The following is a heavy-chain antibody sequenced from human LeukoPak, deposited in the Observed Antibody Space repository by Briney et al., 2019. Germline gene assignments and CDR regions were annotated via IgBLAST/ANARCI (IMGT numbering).Heavy chain of an antibody. CDR1: GGSFSGYY. CDR2: INHSGST. J-gene: IGHJ4*02. V-gene: IGHV4-34*01. D-gene: IGHD3-9*01. Sequence: PSETLSLTCAVYGGSFSGYYWSWIRQPPGKGLEWIGEINHSGSTNYNPSLKSRVTISVDTSKNQFSLKLSSVTAADTAVYYCARGPQYDILTGYYLDHWGQGTLVTVSS. CDR3: ARGPQYDILTGYYLDH.